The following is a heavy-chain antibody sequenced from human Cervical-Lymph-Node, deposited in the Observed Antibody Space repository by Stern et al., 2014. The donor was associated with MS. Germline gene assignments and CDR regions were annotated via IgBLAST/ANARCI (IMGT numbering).Heavy chain of an antibody. D-gene: IGHD3-22*01. CDR3: AAEPMYYSDSVGAFDI. Sequence: QLVESGPEVKKPGTSVKVSCKASGFTFTSSAVQWVRQARGQPLEAIGWIVVGSGNTNYAQKFQERVTITRDMSTSTAYMELSSLRSEDTAVYYCAAEPMYYSDSVGAFDIWGQGTMVTVSS. CDR2: IVVGSGNT. CDR1: GFTFTSSA. J-gene: IGHJ3*02. V-gene: IGHV1-58*01.